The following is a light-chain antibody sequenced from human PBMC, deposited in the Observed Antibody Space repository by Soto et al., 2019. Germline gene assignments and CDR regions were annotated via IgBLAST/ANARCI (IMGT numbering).Light chain of an antibody. CDR3: QQYNTRPPPS. Sequence: EIVMTQSPATLSVSPGEGATLSCRASQSVSSNVAWYQQRPGQAPRLLIYGASTRATGISDRFSGSGSGTEFTLTISSLQSEDFAVYFCQQYNTRPPPSFGPGTKVDIK. J-gene: IGKJ3*01. CDR2: GAS. V-gene: IGKV3-15*01. CDR1: QSVSSN.